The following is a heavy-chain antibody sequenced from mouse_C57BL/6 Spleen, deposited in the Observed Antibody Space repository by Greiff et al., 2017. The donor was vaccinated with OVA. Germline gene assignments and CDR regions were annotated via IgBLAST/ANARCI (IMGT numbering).Heavy chain of an antibody. CDR1: GFTFTDYY. CDR3: ARSPRGSGGYFDY. V-gene: IGHV7-3*01. J-gene: IGHJ2*01. Sequence: EVKVEESGGGLVQPGGSLSLSCAASGFTFTDYYMSWVRQPPGKALEWLGFIRNKANGYTTEYSASVKGRFTISRDNSQSIIYLQMNALRAEDSATYYCARSPRGSGGYFDYWGQGTTLTVSS. CDR2: IRNKANGYTT. D-gene: IGHD1-3*01.